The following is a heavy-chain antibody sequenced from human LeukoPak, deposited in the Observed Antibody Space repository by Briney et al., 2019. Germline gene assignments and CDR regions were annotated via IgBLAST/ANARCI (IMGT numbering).Heavy chain of an antibody. D-gene: IGHD2-15*01. CDR1: GYTFTNYY. Sequence: ASVKVSCKASGYTFTNYYMHWVRQAPGQAPEWMAIINPSAGSTSYAQKFQGRVTMTRDTSTSTVYMELSSLRSEDTAVYYCARLGYCTGGSCLYYYYGMDVWGQGTTVTVSS. J-gene: IGHJ6*02. V-gene: IGHV1-46*01. CDR2: INPSAGST. CDR3: ARLGYCTGGSCLYYYYGMDV.